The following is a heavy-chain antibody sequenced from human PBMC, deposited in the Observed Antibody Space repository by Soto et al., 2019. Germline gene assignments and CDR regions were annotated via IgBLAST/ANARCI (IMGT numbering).Heavy chain of an antibody. V-gene: IGHV3-9*01. CDR2: ISWNSGSV. Sequence: DVQLVESGGGLVQPGGSLRLSCAASGFTFNDYAMHWVRQAPGKGLEWVTGISWNSGSVAYADSVKGRFTISRDSAENSLHLQMSSLRAEDTALYYCAKGSLSLLLSPLDIWGHGTKVTVSS. J-gene: IGHJ3*02. D-gene: IGHD2-15*01. CDR3: AKGSLSLLLSPLDI. CDR1: GFTFNDYA.